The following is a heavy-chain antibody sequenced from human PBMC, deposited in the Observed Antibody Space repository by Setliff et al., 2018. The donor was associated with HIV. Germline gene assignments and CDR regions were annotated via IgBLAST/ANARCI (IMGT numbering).Heavy chain of an antibody. Sequence: ASVKVSCKAFGYTFTSYFLHWARQAPGQGLEWLGTIDPNGGATNNAQKLQGRLTVTTDTSTGTLYMELSNLRSDDSAVYYCARAGGGATDQAFDIWGQGTMVTVS. CDR3: ARAGGGATDQAFDI. V-gene: IGHV1-46*01. J-gene: IGHJ3*02. D-gene: IGHD2-2*01. CDR2: IDPNGGAT. CDR1: GYTFTSYF.